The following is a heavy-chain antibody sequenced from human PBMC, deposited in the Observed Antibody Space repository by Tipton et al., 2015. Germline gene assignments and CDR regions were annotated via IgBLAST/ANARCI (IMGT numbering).Heavy chain of an antibody. D-gene: IGHD5-18*01. CDR2: IYSGDSDA. CDR1: EDIFRSYW. CDR3: ARGYSPRRWFDP. V-gene: IGHV5-51*01. Sequence: VQLVQSGAVVKKPGESLKISCKGSEDIFRSYWIGWVRQMPGKGLEWMGIIYSGDSDAKYSPSFEGQVTISADKSINTAYLQWRSLKPSGPAMYYCARGYSPRRWFDPWGQGTLVTVSS. J-gene: IGHJ5*02.